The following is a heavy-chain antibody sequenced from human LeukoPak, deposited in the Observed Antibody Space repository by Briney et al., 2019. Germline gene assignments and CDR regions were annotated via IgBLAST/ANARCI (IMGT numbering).Heavy chain of an antibody. V-gene: IGHV3-7*01. CDR2: IKQDGSEK. CDR1: GFSFSSSW. Sequence: GGSLRLSCAASGFSFSSSWMSWVRQAPGKGLECVANIKQDGSEKYCVDSVKGRFTISRDNAKNSLHLQMNSLRAEDTAVYYCAKGGLYYMDVWGKGTTVTVSS. J-gene: IGHJ6*03. CDR3: AKGGLYYMDV.